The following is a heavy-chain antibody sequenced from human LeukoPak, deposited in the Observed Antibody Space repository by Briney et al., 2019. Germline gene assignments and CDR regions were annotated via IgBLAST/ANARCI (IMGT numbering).Heavy chain of an antibody. CDR3: ARTYNPGTGNYYFDS. CDR2: IYYSGST. J-gene: IGHJ4*02. V-gene: IGHV4-59*01. CDR1: GGSISSYY. Sequence: SETLSLTCTVSGGSISSYYWSWIRQPPGKGLEWIGYIYYSGSTYHNPSLKSRVTISVDTSKNQFSLKLSSVTAADTAVYYCARTYNPGTGNYYFDSWGQGTLVTVSS. D-gene: IGHD1-1*01.